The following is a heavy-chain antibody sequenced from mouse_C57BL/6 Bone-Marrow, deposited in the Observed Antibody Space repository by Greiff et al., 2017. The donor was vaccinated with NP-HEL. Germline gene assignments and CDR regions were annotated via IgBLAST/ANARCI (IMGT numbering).Heavy chain of an antibody. D-gene: IGHD4-1*01. CDR2: IYPRSGNT. V-gene: IGHV1-81*01. CDR1: GYTFTSYG. Sequence: QVQLQQSGAELARPGASVKLSCKASGYTFTSYGISWVKQRTGQGLEWIGEIYPRSGNTYYNEKFKGKATLTADKSSSTAYMELRSLTFEDSAVYFGASPWDWHCDVWGTGTTVTVPS. CDR3: ASPWDWHCDV. J-gene: IGHJ1*03.